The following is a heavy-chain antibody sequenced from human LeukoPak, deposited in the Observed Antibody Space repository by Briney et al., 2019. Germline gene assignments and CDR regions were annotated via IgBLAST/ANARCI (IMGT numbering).Heavy chain of an antibody. J-gene: IGHJ4*02. Sequence: SVKVSCKASGGTFSSYAISWVRQAPGQGLEWMGRIIPIFGTANYAQKFQGRVTITTDESTSTAYMELSSLRSEDTAVYYCAKGTYYDFWSGFDYWGQGTLVTVSS. D-gene: IGHD3-3*01. CDR1: GGTFSSYA. CDR2: IIPIFGTA. CDR3: AKGTYYDFWSGFDY. V-gene: IGHV1-69*05.